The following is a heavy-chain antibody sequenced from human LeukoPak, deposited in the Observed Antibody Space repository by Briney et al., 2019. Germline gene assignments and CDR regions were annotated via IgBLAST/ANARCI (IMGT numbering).Heavy chain of an antibody. CDR3: AKDTSRIAAAGDY. D-gene: IGHD6-13*01. Sequence: GRSLRLSCAASGFTFSSYGMHWVRQAPGKGLEWVAVISYDGSNKYYADSVKGRFTISRDNSKNTLYLQMNSLRAEDTAVYYCAKDTSRIAAAGDYWGQGTLVTVSS. J-gene: IGHJ4*02. CDR1: GFTFSSYG. V-gene: IGHV3-30*18. CDR2: ISYDGSNK.